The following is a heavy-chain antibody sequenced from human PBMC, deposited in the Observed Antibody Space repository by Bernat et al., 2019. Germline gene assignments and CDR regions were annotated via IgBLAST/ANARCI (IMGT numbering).Heavy chain of an antibody. CDR3: ARDLVSGHATGDY. CDR1: GFTFSNYE. D-gene: IGHD1-26*01. V-gene: IGHV3-48*03. Sequence: EVQLVESGGGLVQPGGSLRLSCAASGFTFSNYEINWVRQTPGEGLEWVSSISSSGSTVYYADSVKGRFTISRDNAKHSLYLQMNRLSAEDTAVYYCARDLVSGHATGDYWGQGTLVTVSS. CDR2: ISSSGSTV. J-gene: IGHJ4*02.